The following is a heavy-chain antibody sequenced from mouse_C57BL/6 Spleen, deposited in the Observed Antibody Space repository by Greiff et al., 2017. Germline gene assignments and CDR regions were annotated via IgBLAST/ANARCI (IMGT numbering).Heavy chain of an antibody. CDR1: GFTFSSYA. CDR3: TRGGDYSMDD. J-gene: IGHJ4*01. V-gene: IGHV5-9-1*02. Sequence: DVQLVESGEGLVKPGGSLKLSCAASGFTFSSYAMSWVRQTPEKRLEWVAYISSGGDYIYYEDTVRGRFTFSSDNARNTLYLQMSSLKSEDTAMYYCTRGGDYSMDDWGQGTSVTVSS. CDR2: ISSGGDYI. D-gene: IGHD1-1*01.